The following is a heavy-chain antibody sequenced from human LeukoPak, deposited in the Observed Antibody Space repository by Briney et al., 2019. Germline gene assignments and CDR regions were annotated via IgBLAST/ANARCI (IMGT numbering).Heavy chain of an antibody. CDR3: ARQGELAIDY. CDR1: GGSITNYY. Sequence: SETLSLTCSVSGGSITNYYWSWIRQSPGKGLEWIGFIYNTGRTNYNPSLQSRVTMSIDTSKNQFSLKLSSVTAADTAVYYCARQGELAIDYWGQGTQVTVSS. CDR2: IYNTGRT. V-gene: IGHV4-59*08. J-gene: IGHJ4*02. D-gene: IGHD1-26*01.